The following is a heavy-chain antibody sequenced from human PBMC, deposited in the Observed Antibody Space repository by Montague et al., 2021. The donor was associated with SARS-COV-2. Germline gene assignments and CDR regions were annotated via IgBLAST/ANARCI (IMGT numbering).Heavy chain of an antibody. CDR2: INQSGRT. CDR3: ARRGSSVWGVTVSAELGY. J-gene: IGHJ4*02. V-gene: IGHV4-34*01. CDR1: GGSFSGYY. D-gene: IGHD3-10*01. Sequence: SETLSLTCAVYGGSFSGYYWSWIRQPPEKGLEWIGEINQSGRTNNNSSLKSRVIISVDTSKNQFSLKLSSVTAADTAVYYCARRGSSVWGVTVSAELGYWGQGILVIVSS.